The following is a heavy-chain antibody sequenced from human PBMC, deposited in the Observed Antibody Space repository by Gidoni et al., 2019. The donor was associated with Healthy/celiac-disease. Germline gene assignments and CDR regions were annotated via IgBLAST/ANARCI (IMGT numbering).Heavy chain of an antibody. J-gene: IGHJ5*02. Sequence: QVQLQQWGAGLLKPSETLSLTCAVYGGSFSGYYWSWIRQPPGKGLEWIGEINHSGSTNYNPSLKSRVTISVDTSKNQFSLKLSSVTAADTAVYYCARAGTPAMARRGWFDPWGQGTLVTVSS. CDR1: GGSFSGYY. CDR3: ARAGTPAMARRGWFDP. CDR2: INHSGST. D-gene: IGHD5-18*01. V-gene: IGHV4-34*01.